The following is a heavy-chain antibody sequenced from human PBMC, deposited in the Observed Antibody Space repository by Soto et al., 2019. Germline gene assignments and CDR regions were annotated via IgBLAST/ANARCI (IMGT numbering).Heavy chain of an antibody. J-gene: IGHJ4*02. V-gene: IGHV3-13*01. CDR2: IGTAGDT. D-gene: IGHD6-13*01. CDR1: GFTFSSYD. Sequence: GGSLRLSCAASGFTFSSYDMHWVRQATGKGLEWVSAIGTAGDTYYPGSVKGRFTISRENAKNSLYLQMNSLRAGDTAVYYCAREGIAAAGRYFDYWGQGTLVTVSS. CDR3: AREGIAAAGRYFDY.